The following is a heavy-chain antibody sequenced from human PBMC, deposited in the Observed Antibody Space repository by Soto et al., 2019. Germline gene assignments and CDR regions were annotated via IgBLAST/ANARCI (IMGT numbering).Heavy chain of an antibody. CDR2: ISGSGGST. CDR3: AKDTDTMIVVVTFNWFDP. V-gene: IGHV3-23*01. CDR1: GFTFSSYA. D-gene: IGHD3-22*01. J-gene: IGHJ5*02. Sequence: SGGSLRLSCAASGFTFSSYAMSWVRQAPGKGLEWVSAISGSGGSTYYADSVKGRFTISRDNSKNTLYLQMNSLRAEDTAVYYCAKDTDTMIVVVTFNWFDPWGQGTLVTVSS.